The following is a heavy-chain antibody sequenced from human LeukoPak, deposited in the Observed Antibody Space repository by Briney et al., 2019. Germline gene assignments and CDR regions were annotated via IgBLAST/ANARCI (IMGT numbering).Heavy chain of an antibody. CDR1: GFTFSSYG. CDR3: ARDPCGGPTNKCGFDY. D-gene: IGHD4-23*01. CDR2: IRYDGSNK. Sequence: GGSLRLSCAASGFTFSSYGMHWVRQAPGKGLEWVAFIRYDGSNKYYADSVKGRFTISRDNSKNTLYLQMNSLRAEDTAVYYCARDPCGGPTNKCGFDYWGQGTLVTVSS. J-gene: IGHJ4*02. V-gene: IGHV3-30*02.